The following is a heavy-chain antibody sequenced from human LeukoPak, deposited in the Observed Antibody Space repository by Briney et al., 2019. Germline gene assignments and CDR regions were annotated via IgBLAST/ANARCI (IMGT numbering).Heavy chain of an antibody. Sequence: GGSLRLSCAASGFTFSSYAMSWVRQAPGKGLEWVSAISGSGGSTYYADSVKGRFTISRDNSKNTLYLQMNSLRAEGTAVYYCAKAPGIAAAGPHYVFDYWGQGTLVTVSS. D-gene: IGHD6-13*01. J-gene: IGHJ4*02. V-gene: IGHV3-23*01. CDR1: GFTFSSYA. CDR3: AKAPGIAAAGPHYVFDY. CDR2: ISGSGGST.